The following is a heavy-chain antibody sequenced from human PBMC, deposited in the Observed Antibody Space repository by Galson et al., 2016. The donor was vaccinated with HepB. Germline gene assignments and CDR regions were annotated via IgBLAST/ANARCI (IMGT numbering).Heavy chain of an antibody. J-gene: IGHJ4*02. V-gene: IGHV1-2*02. CDR1: AYTFTDYY. D-gene: IGHD6-13*01. CDR3: AREESSSWYEKPFDY. Sequence: SVKVSCKASAYTFTDYYVHWVRQAPGQGLEWMGWINPSSGGTNYAQKFQGRVTMTRDTSISTAYMELSRLRSDDTAVYYCAREESSSWYEKPFDYWGQGTLVTVSS. CDR2: INPSSGGT.